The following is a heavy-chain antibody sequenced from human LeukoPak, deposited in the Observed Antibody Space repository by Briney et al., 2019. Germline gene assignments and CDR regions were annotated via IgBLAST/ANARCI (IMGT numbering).Heavy chain of an antibody. CDR1: GFTFSSYS. CDR3: AREVHDAFDI. J-gene: IGHJ3*02. Sequence: GGSLRLSCAASGFTFSSYSMSWVRQAPGKGLEWVSSISSSSYIYYADSVKGRFTISRDNAKNSLYLQMNSLRAEDTAVYYCAREVHDAFDIWGQGTMVTVSS. V-gene: IGHV3-21*01. CDR2: ISSSSYI.